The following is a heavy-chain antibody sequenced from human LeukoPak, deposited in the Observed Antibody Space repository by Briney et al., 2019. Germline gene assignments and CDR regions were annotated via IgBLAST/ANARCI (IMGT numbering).Heavy chain of an antibody. CDR1: GYTFTSYY. CDR2: INAGNGNT. D-gene: IGHD6-13*01. J-gene: IGHJ2*01. Sequence: ASVKVSCKASGYTFTSYYMHWVRQAPGQRLEWMGWINAGNGNTKYSQKFQGRVTITRDTSASTAYMELSSLRSEDTAVYYCAKEAYSSSWYDRYFDLWGRGTLVTVSS. V-gene: IGHV1-3*01. CDR3: AKEAYSSSWYDRYFDL.